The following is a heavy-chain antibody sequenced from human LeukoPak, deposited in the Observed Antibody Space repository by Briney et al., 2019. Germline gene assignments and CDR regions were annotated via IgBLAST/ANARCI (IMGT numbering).Heavy chain of an antibody. CDR3: ARGHDFWSGPLNYYYMDV. D-gene: IGHD3-3*01. CDR2: ITAYNGNT. V-gene: IGHV1-18*01. CDR1: GYTFISYD. Sequence: ASVRVSFKASGYTFISYDIHWVRQAPGQGLEWMGWITAYNGNTNYAQNLQGRVTMTTDTSTSTAYMELRSLRSDDTAVYYCARGHDFWSGPLNYYYMDVWGKGTTVTVSS. J-gene: IGHJ6*03.